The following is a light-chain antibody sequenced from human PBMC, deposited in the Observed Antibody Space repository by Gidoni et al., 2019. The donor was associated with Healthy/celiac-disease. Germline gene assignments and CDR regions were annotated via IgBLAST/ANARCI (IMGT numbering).Light chain of an antibody. CDR3: AAWDDSLSAWV. J-gene: IGLJ3*02. CDR1: SSNIGSNY. V-gene: IGLV1-47*02. CDR2: SNN. Sequence: HSVLTQPPSASGTPGQRVTISCSGSSSNIGSNYVYWYQQLPGTAPKLLIYSNNQRPSGVPDRFSGSKSGTSASLAISGLRSEDEADYYCAAWDDSLSAWVFGGGTKLTVL.